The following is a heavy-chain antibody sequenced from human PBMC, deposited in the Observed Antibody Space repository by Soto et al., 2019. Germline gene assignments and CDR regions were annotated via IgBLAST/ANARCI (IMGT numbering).Heavy chain of an antibody. Sequence: GGSLRLSCAASGFTFSDYAMSWVRQAPGKGLEWISAISGSGIATYYADSVKGRSTISRDNSKNMLYLQMNRLRAEGTAVYYCAKDAISMVRGTSNWFDPWGQGTLVTVSS. CDR1: GFTFSDYA. V-gene: IGHV3-23*01. CDR2: ISGSGIAT. D-gene: IGHD3-10*01. CDR3: AKDAISMVRGTSNWFDP. J-gene: IGHJ5*02.